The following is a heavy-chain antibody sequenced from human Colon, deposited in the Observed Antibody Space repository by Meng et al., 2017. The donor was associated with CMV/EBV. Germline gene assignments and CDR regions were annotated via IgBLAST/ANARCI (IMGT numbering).Heavy chain of an antibody. CDR2: ISGGGGYI. CDR3: ARDRDGGYNYGNGYFDY. J-gene: IGHJ4*02. CDR1: GFTVSGNH. D-gene: IGHD5-18*01. V-gene: IGHV3-21*03. Sequence: GESLKISCAVSGFTVSGNHLNWVRQAPGKGLEWVSSISGGGGYIFHADSVKGRFTTSRDNARNSLFLQMYSLRADDTGIYYCARDRDGGYNYGNGYFDYWGPGTLVTVSS.